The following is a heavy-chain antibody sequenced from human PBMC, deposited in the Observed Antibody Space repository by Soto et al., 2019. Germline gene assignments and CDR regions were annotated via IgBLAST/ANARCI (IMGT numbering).Heavy chain of an antibody. Sequence: TIGDFAGSRILQAPGMGLQWVSAISDSGGSTYYEDSVRGRFTISRDNSKNTLYLQLNSLGAEDTAVYYCATENPVGGSKWVLPFWGSGSLVTVSS. J-gene: IGHJ4*01. CDR3: ATENPVGGSKWVLPF. D-gene: IGHD1-26*01. V-gene: IGHV3-23*01. CDR1: TIGDFA. CDR2: ISDSGGST.